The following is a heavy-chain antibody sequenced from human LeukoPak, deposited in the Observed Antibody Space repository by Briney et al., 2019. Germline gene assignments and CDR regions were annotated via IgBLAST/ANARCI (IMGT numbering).Heavy chain of an antibody. J-gene: IGHJ4*02. Sequence: SVKVSCKASGGTFSSYAISWVRQAPGQGLEWMGRIIPILGIANYAQKFQGRVTITADKSTSTAYMELSSLRSEDTAVYYCARTYYYDSSGYYYFDYWGQGTLVTVCS. D-gene: IGHD3-22*01. CDR1: GGTFSSYA. V-gene: IGHV1-69*04. CDR3: ARTYYYDSSGYYYFDY. CDR2: IIPILGIA.